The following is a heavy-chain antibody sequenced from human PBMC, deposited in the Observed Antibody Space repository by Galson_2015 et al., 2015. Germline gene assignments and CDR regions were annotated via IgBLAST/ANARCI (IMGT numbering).Heavy chain of an antibody. CDR1: GYTFSSNG. CDR3: ARDPGVNIYSFDI. CDR2: IWYDGSNK. Sequence: SLRLSCEASGYTFSSNGMNWVRQAPGKGLEWVAMIWYDGSNKYYADYVKGRFTISRDNSKNTLYLQMNSLRAEDTAVYYCARDPGVNIYSFDIWGQGTMVTVSS. J-gene: IGHJ3*02. D-gene: IGHD2/OR15-2a*01. V-gene: IGHV3-33*01.